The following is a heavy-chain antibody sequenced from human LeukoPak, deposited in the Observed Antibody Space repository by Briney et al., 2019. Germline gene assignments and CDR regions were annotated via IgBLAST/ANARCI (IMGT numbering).Heavy chain of an antibody. CDR2: INPNIGGT. Sequence: ASVKVSSTASGYTFTVSYMHWVRQAPGQGLEWMGWINPNIGGTNYAQKFQGRVTITRETSISTAYMELSRLKSDDTAFYYCAKYYYDSYEGYYFDYWGQGTLVTVSS. D-gene: IGHD3-22*01. CDR1: GYTFTVSY. CDR3: AKYYYDSYEGYYFDY. J-gene: IGHJ4*02. V-gene: IGHV1-2*02.